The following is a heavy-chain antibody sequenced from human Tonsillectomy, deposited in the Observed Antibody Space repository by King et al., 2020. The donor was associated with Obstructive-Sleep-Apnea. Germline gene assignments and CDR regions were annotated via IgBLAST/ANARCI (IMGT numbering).Heavy chain of an antibody. V-gene: IGHV3-15*01. D-gene: IGHD3-16*01. CDR1: GFTFSNAW. J-gene: IGHJ4*02. CDR2: IKTKIDGGAT. Sequence: VQLVESGGGLVKPGESLRLSCAASGFTFSNAWMSWVRQAPGKGLEWVGRIKTKIDGGATFYAAPVKGRFTICRDDSKNTVYLQMNSLKTEDTAVYYWATGYGDGTLGQKGYWGQGTPVTVSP. CDR3: ATGYGDGTLGQKGY.